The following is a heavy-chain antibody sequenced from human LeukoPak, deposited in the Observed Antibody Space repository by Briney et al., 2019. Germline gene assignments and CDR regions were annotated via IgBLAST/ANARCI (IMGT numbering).Heavy chain of an antibody. CDR1: GGTFSSYT. V-gene: IGHV1-69*04. CDR2: IIPILGIA. CDR3: ARDLRCSSTSCYNYYYYMDV. Sequence: ASVKVSCKASGGTFSSYTISWVRQAPGQGLEWMGRIIPILGIANYAQKFQGRVTITADKSTSTAYMELSSLRSGDTAVYYCARDLRCSSTSCYNYYYYMDVWGKGTTVTVSS. D-gene: IGHD2-2*02. J-gene: IGHJ6*03.